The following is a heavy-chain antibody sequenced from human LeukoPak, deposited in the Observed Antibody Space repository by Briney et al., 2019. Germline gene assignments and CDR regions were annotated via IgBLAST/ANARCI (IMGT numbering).Heavy chain of an antibody. CDR2: ISYDGSNK. CDR3: AKDRLLDY. Sequence: GGSLRLSCAASGFTFSSYGMHWVRQAPGKGLEWVAVISYDGSNKYYADSVKGRFTISRDNSKNTLYLQMNSLRAEDTAVYCCAKDRLLDYWGQGTLVTVSS. CDR1: GFTFSSYG. J-gene: IGHJ4*02. V-gene: IGHV3-30*18.